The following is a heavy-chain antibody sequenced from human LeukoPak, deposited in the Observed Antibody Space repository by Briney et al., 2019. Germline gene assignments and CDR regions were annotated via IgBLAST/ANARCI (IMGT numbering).Heavy chain of an antibody. V-gene: IGHV3-21*01. D-gene: IGHD2-21*02. Sequence: PGGSLRLSCAASGFTFSSHSMNWVRQAPGKGLEWVSSISSSSSYIYYADSVKGRFTIYIDNAKNSLYLQMNSLRAEDTAVYYCARDVVTAISWFDPWGQGTLVTVSS. CDR1: GFTFSSHS. CDR3: ARDVVTAISWFDP. CDR2: ISSSSSYI. J-gene: IGHJ5*02.